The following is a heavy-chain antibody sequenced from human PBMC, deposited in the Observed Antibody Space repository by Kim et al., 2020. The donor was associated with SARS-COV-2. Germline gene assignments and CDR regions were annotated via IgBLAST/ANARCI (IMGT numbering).Heavy chain of an antibody. D-gene: IGHD6-19*01. J-gene: IGHJ3*02. Sequence: SVKGRFTISRDNSKNTLYLQMNSLRAEDTAVYYCAKDWVAVAVDDDAFDIWGQGTMVTVSS. CDR3: AKDWVAVAVDDDAFDI. V-gene: IGHV3-30*02.